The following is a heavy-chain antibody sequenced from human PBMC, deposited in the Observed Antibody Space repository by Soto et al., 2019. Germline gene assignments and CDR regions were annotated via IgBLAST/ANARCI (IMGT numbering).Heavy chain of an antibody. CDR3: AAYCYTMTCTHFHGYS. D-gene: IGHD3-16*02. J-gene: IGHJ5*02. V-gene: IGHV3-7*03. CDR1: GSRFRGYW. Sequence: GGSLRLSCAVSGSRFRGYWMSWVRQAPGKGLEWVANIKQDESDKYYVDSVKGRFTISRDNAKNALYLQMNSLRVEDTAVYYCAAYCYTMTCTHFHGYSWGQGTQVTVSS. CDR2: IKQDESDK.